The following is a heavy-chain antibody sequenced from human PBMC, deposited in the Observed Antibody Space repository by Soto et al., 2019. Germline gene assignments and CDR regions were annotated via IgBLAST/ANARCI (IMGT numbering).Heavy chain of an antibody. CDR2: IYWDDDK. D-gene: IGHD4-17*01. CDR3: AHTPDYGDYVDNWYFDL. Sequence: QITLKESGPTLVKPTQTLTLTCTFSGFSLSTSGVGVGWIRQPPGKALEWLALIYWDDDKRYSPSLKSRLTIPKDTSKNQVVLTMTNMDPVDTATYYCAHTPDYGDYVDNWYFDLWGRGTLVTVSS. J-gene: IGHJ2*01. V-gene: IGHV2-5*02. CDR1: GFSLSTSGVG.